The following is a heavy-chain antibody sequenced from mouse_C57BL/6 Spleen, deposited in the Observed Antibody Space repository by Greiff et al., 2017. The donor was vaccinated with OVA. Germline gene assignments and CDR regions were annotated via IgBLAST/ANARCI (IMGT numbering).Heavy chain of an antibody. CDR2: IYPGDGDT. CDR1: GYAFSSSW. J-gene: IGHJ3*01. V-gene: IGHV1-82*01. CDR3: ARLEPIGTY. Sequence: QVQLQQSGPELVKPGASVKISCKASGYAFSSSWMNWVKQRPGKGLEWIGRIYPGDGDTNYNGKFKGKATLTADKSSSTAYMQLRSLTSEDSAVYVCARLEPIGTYWSQGTLVTVSA.